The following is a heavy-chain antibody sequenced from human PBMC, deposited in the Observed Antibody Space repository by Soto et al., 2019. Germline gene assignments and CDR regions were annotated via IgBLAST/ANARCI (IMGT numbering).Heavy chain of an antibody. Sequence: QVQLVESGGGVVQPGRSLRLSCVASGFTFSSYGMHWVRQAPGKGLEWVAVISYDGSNKYYADSVKGRFTISRDNSKNTLYLQMNSLRAEDTAVYYCAKDHQRYDYVWGSYRSGFDYWGQGTLVTVSS. J-gene: IGHJ4*02. V-gene: IGHV3-30*18. CDR1: GFTFSSYG. D-gene: IGHD3-16*02. CDR3: AKDHQRYDYVWGSYRSGFDY. CDR2: ISYDGSNK.